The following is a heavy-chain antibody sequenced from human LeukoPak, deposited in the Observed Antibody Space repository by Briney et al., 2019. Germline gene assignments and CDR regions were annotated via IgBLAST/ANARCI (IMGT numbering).Heavy chain of an antibody. CDR3: GRDRTGSYYRDPDY. D-gene: IGHD3-10*01. J-gene: IGHJ4*02. CDR2: ISSDGTNT. Sequence: GGSLRLSCSASGFTFSNYAIHWVRQAPGRGLEWVTVISSDGTNTYYADSVRGRFTISRDNSRDTLYLQMNSLRAEDTAVYYCGRDRTGSYYRDPDYWGQGTLVTISS. V-gene: IGHV3-30*04. CDR1: GFTFSNYA.